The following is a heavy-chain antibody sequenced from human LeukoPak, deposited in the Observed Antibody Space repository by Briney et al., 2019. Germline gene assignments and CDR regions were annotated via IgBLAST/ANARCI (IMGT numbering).Heavy chain of an antibody. CDR1: GYTFTSYG. V-gene: IGHV1-69*04. CDR3: ARDPGSSSSGDDY. CDR2: IIPIVGIA. Sequence: SVKVSCKASGYTFTSYGISWVRQAPGQGLEWMGRIIPIVGIANYAQKFQGRVTITADKSTSTAYMELSSLRSDDTAVYYCARDPGSSSSGDDYWGQGTLVTVSS. D-gene: IGHD6-6*01. J-gene: IGHJ4*02.